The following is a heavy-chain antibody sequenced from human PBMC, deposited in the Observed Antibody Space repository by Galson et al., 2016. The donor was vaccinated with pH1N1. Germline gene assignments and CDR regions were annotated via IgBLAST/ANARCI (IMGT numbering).Heavy chain of an antibody. CDR1: GYSFTDCF. D-gene: IGHD3-10*01. Sequence: SVKVSCKASGYSFTDCFVHWVRQAHGQGLEWMGRIDPYSGATKYAQKFQGRVTMTRDTSINTAYMDLSSLTSDDAAVYFCARDVDRNWFGAAYYYMNVWGNGTTVTVSS. CDR3: ARDVDRNWFGAAYYYMNV. V-gene: IGHV1-2*06. CDR2: IDPYSGAT. J-gene: IGHJ6*04.